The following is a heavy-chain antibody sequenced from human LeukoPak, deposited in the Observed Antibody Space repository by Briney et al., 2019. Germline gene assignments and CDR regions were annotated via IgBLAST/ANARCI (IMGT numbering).Heavy chain of an antibody. D-gene: IGHD3-10*01. CDR1: GGSIGTYY. J-gene: IGHJ6*03. Sequence: PSETLSLTCTVSGGSIGTYYWSWIRQPPGKGLEWIGYIYHSGDTKYNPSLKSRVTISVDTSKNQFSLKLSSVTAADTAVYYCARSMDAYGSGSYGYRYYYYMDVWGKGTTVTISS. CDR3: ARSMDAYGSGSYGYRYYYYMDV. V-gene: IGHV4-4*08. CDR2: IYHSGDT.